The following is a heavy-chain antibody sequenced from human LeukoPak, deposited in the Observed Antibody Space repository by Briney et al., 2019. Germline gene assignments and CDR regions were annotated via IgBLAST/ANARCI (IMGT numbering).Heavy chain of an antibody. CDR2: ISSSSSTI. V-gene: IGHV3-48*02. CDR3: ARDSVTLRYFHSL. CDR1: GLSFSSYS. Sequence: GGSLRLSCAASGLSFSSYSMNWVRQAPGKGLEWVSYISSSSSTIYYADSVKGRFTISRDNAKNSLYLQMNSLRDEDTAVYYCARDSVTLRYFHSLWGQGTLVTVSS. D-gene: IGHD3-9*01. J-gene: IGHJ4*02.